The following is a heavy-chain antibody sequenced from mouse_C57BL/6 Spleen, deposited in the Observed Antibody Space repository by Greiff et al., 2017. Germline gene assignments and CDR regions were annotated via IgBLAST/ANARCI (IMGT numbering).Heavy chain of an antibody. J-gene: IGHJ4*01. CDR3: VREDYYGSRDAMDY. CDR2: IRSKSSNYAT. CDR1: GFTFNTYA. V-gene: IGHV10-3*01. Sequence: EVQLVESGGGLVQPKGSLKLSCAASGFTFNTYAMHWVRQAPGKGLEWVARIRSKSSNYATCYADSVKDRFTISRDDSQSMLYLQMNNLKTEDTAMYYCVREDYYGSRDAMDYWGQGTSVTVSS. D-gene: IGHD1-1*01.